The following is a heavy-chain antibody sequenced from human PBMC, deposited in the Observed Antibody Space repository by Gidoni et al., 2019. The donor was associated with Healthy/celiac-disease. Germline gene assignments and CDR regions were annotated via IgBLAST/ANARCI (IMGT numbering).Heavy chain of an antibody. Sequence: EVQLVESGGGLVQPGGSLSPASSAPGFTFSIYDMHWVRQATGKGLGWVSAIGTAGDTYYPGSVKGRFTISRENAKNSLYLQMNSLRAGDTAVYYCAAYGDYGAFDIWGQGTMVTVSS. CDR1: GFTFSIYD. CDR3: AAYGDYGAFDI. J-gene: IGHJ3*02. V-gene: IGHV3-13*01. D-gene: IGHD4-17*01. CDR2: IGTAGDT.